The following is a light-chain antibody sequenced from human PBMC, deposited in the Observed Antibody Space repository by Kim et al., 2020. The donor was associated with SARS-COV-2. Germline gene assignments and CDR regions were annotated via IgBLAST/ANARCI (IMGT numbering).Light chain of an antibody. CDR1: QSVSSN. J-gene: IGKJ1*01. V-gene: IGKV3D-15*01. CDR2: CAS. Sequence: EIVMTQSPATLSVSPGERATLSCRASQSVSSNLAWYQQKPGQAPRLLIYCASTRATGIPARFSVSGSGTEFTLTISSLQSEDFAVYYCQQYNNWPTWTFGQGTKVDIK. CDR3: QQYNNWPTWT.